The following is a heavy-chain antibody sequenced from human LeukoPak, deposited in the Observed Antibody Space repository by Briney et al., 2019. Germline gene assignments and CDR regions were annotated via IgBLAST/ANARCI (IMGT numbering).Heavy chain of an antibody. D-gene: IGHD5-24*01. J-gene: IGHJ3*02. V-gene: IGHV3-21*04. CDR1: GFTFSSYS. Sequence: GGSLRLSCAASGFTFSSYSMNWVRQAPGKGLEWVSSISSSSSYIYYADSVKGRFTISRDNAKNSLFLQMYSLRAEDTALYYCARTRMATKTGAFDIWGQGTMVTVSS. CDR3: ARTRMATKTGAFDI. CDR2: ISSSSSYI.